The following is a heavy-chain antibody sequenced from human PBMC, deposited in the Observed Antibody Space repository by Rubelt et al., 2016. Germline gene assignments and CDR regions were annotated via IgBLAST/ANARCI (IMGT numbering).Heavy chain of an antibody. J-gene: IGHJ4*02. CDR2: IYYSGST. D-gene: IGHD3-22*01. Sequence: QVQLQESGPGLVKPSETLSLTCTVSGGSISSYYWSWIRQPPGKGLEWIGYIYYSGSTYYNPSLKSQVTQLGKTSINQLSLKLSYVTAADTAVYFCAGHYFDSSALSDFWGQGTLVTVSS. V-gene: IGHV4-59*12. CDR3: AGHYFDSSALSDF. CDR1: GGSISSYY.